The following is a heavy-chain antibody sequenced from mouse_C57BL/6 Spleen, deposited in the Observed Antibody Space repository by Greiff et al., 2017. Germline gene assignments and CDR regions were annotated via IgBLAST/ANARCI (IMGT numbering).Heavy chain of an antibody. D-gene: IGHD2-3*01. Sequence: EVKVEESGGGLVQPGGSMKLSCVASGFTFSNYWMNWVRQSPEQGLEWVAQIRLKSDNYATHYAETVKGRFTISRDDSKSSVYLQKNNLRADDTGIYYCASYDGSLMDDWGQGTSVTVSS. CDR1: GFTFSNYW. CDR2: IRLKSDNYAT. CDR3: ASYDGSLMDD. J-gene: IGHJ4*01. V-gene: IGHV6-3*01.